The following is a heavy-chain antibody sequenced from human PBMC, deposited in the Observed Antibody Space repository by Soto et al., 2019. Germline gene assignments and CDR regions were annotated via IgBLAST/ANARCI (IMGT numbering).Heavy chain of an antibody. CDR3: ARHGSLAAAGIRDKNFDY. V-gene: IGHV4-59*05. J-gene: IGHJ4*02. D-gene: IGHD6-13*01. CDR2: IYYSGST. CDR1: GGSISSYY. Sequence: SETLSLTCTGSGGSISSYYWSWIRQPPGKGLEWIGSIYYSGSTYYNPSLKSRVTISVDTSKNQFSLRLSSVTAADTAVYYCARHGSLAAAGIRDKNFDYWGQGTRVTVSS.